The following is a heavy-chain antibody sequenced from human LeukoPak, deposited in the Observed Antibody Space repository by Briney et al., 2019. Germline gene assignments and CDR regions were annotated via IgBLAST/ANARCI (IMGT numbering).Heavy chain of an antibody. D-gene: IGHD3-10*01. Sequence: ASVKVSCKASGYTFTSYYMHWVRQAPGQGLEWMGWISAYNGNTNYAQKLQGRVTMTTDTSTSTAYMELRSLRSDDTAVYYCARDGDYYGSGSYYFYWGQGTLVTVSS. V-gene: IGHV1-18*04. CDR1: GYTFTSYY. J-gene: IGHJ4*02. CDR2: ISAYNGNT. CDR3: ARDGDYYGSGSYYFY.